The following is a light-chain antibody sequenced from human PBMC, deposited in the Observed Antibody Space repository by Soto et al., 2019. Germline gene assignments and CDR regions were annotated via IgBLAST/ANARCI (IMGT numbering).Light chain of an antibody. CDR2: GAS. CDR1: QSVDSRY. Sequence: EPVLTQSPDTLSLSPGERATLSCRASQSVDSRYLAWFQQKPGQAPRLLIYGASSRATGIPDRFSGSGSGTDFTLTISRLEPEDFAVYYCQQYGGSPWTFGQGNKVEIK. CDR3: QQYGGSPWT. J-gene: IGKJ1*01. V-gene: IGKV3-20*01.